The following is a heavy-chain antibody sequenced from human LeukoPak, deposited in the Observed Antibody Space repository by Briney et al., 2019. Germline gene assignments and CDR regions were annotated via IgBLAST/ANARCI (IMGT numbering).Heavy chain of an antibody. J-gene: IGHJ4*02. CDR1: GGSISSSSYY. Sequence: PSETLSLTCTVSGGSISSSSYYWGWIRQPPGKGLEWIVSIYYSGSTYYNPSLKSRVTISVDTSKNQFSLKLSSVTAADTAVYYCARLEVGDIVVVPAAETYYFDYWGQGTLATVSS. V-gene: IGHV4-39*01. D-gene: IGHD2-2*01. CDR3: ARLEVGDIVVVPAAETYYFDY. CDR2: IYYSGST.